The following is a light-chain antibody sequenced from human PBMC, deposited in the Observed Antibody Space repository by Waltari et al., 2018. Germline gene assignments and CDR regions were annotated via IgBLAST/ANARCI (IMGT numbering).Light chain of an antibody. Sequence: QSALTPPASMAGSPGQAITISCTGTTSDADGFNFVSWYHQSPGKAPKLIIYDVANRPSGVSHRFSGSRSGNTASLTISGLQAEDEADYYCSSYTSVNTRFCGGTKLTVL. J-gene: IGLJ2*01. CDR3: SSYTSVNTR. V-gene: IGLV2-14*03. CDR1: TSDADGFNF. CDR2: DVA.